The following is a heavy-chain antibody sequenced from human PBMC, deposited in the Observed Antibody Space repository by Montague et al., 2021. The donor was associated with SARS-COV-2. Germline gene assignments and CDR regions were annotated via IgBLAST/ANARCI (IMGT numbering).Heavy chain of an antibody. CDR2: IYTSGST. CDR3: ARAKGSRYYYDSSGYYRGRVYYCYYGMDV. J-gene: IGHJ6*02. V-gene: IGHV4-61*02. Sequence: TLSLTCTVSGGSISSGSYYWSWIRQPAGKGLEWIGRIYTSGSTNYNPSLKSRVTISVDTSKNQFSLKLSSVTAADTAVYYCARAKGSRYYYDSSGYYRGRVYYCYYGMDVWGQGTTVTVSS. CDR1: GGSISSGSYY. D-gene: IGHD3-22*01.